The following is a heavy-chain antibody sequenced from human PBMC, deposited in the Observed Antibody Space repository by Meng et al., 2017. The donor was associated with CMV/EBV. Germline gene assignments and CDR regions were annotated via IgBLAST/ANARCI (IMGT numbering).Heavy chain of an antibody. J-gene: IGHJ4*02. D-gene: IGHD1-26*01. V-gene: IGHV3-15*01. CDR2: IKSKADGGTT. CDR3: TTDRVWWELLRTTDY. CDR1: GFTFSNAW. Sequence: GEALKISCAASGFTFSNAWMSWVRQAPGKGLEWVCRIKSKADGGTTDYAAHVKGRFTISRDDSKNTLYLQMNSLKTEDTAVYYCTTDRVWWELLRTTDYWGQGTMVTVSS.